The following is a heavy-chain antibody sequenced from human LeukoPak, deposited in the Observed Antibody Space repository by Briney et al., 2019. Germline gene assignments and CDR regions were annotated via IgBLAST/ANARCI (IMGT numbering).Heavy chain of an antibody. V-gene: IGHV4-30-2*01. J-gene: IGHJ3*02. CDR3: ARVVGVLIWFGELLEVGAFDI. Sequence: SEALSLTCAVSVGSISSGGYSGSWIRQPPGKGLEWIGYIYHSGSTYYNPSLKSRLTISVDRSKNQFSLKLSSVSAADTDVYYCARVVGVLIWFGELLEVGAFDIWGQGTMVTVSS. D-gene: IGHD3-10*01. CDR1: VGSISSGGYS. CDR2: IYHSGST.